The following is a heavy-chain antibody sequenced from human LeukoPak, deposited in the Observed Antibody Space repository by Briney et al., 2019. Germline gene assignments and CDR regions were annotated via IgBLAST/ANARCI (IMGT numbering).Heavy chain of an antibody. D-gene: IGHD6-13*01. V-gene: IGHV1-69*05. CDR3: AIIAGNWFDP. Sequence: GAPVKVSRKASGGTFSSYAISWVRQAPGQGLEWMGGIIAIFGTANYAQKFQGRVTITTDESTSTAYMELSSLRSEDTAVYYCAIIAGNWFDPWGQGTLVTVSS. CDR1: GGTFSSYA. CDR2: IIAIFGTA. J-gene: IGHJ5*02.